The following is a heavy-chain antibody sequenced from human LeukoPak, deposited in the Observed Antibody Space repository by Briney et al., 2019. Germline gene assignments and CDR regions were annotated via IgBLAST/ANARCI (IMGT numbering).Heavy chain of an antibody. CDR2: IYYSGST. D-gene: IGHD3/OR15-3a*01. J-gene: IGHJ3*02. CDR3: NAPIDFWTAPGNGGAFDI. Sequence: NPSETLSLTCTVSGGSISSGSYYWGWLRQPPGKGLEWIGSIYYSGSTYYNPSLKSRVTISVDTSKNQFSLKLSSVTAADTAVYYCNAPIDFWTAPGNGGAFDIWGQGTMVTVSS. CDR1: GGSISSGSYY. V-gene: IGHV4-39*01.